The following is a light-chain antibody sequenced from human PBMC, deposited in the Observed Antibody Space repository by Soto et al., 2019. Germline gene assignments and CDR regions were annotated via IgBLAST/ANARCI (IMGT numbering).Light chain of an antibody. Sequence: DIQMTQSPSSLSASVGERVTITCRASQTVATYVNWYQQRPGQAPKLLIYGPSYSLQGGVPSRFSDGGSGTDFTLTINSVQPEDFASYYCQQTYSIPWTFGHGTNVDIK. V-gene: IGKV1-39*01. CDR1: QTVATY. CDR3: QQTYSIPWT. CDR2: GPSY. J-gene: IGKJ1*01.